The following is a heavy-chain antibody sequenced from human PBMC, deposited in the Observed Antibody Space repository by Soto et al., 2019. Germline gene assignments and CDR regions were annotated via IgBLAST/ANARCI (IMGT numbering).Heavy chain of an antibody. Sequence: EVQLLESGGGLVQPGGSLRLSCAASGFTFSIYAMNWVRQAPGKGLEWVSVISGSGGSTYYADSVKGRFTISRDNSKNTLNLQMNRLGAEDTAVYYCARRTVGWYFDLWGRGTLVTVSS. CDR1: GFTFSIYA. J-gene: IGHJ2*01. D-gene: IGHD4-17*01. CDR2: ISGSGGST. V-gene: IGHV3-23*01. CDR3: ARRTVGWYFDL.